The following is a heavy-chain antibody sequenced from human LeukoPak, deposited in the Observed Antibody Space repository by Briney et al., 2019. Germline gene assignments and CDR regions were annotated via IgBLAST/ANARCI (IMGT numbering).Heavy chain of an antibody. D-gene: IGHD1-26*01. CDR2: ISYDGSNK. CDR1: GFTFSSYG. CDR3: AKVGAGAFDY. V-gene: IGHV3-30*18. Sequence: GESLQISCAASGFTFSSYGMHWVRQAPGKGLEWVAVISYDGSNKYYADSAKGRFTISRDNSKNTLYLQMNSLRAEDTAVYYCAKVGAGAFDYWGQGTLVTVSS. J-gene: IGHJ4*02.